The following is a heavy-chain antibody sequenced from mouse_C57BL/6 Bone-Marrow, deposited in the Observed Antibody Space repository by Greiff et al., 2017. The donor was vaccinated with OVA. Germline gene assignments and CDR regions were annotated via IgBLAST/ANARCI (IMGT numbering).Heavy chain of an antibody. CDR1: GFTFSSYA. J-gene: IGHJ4*01. V-gene: IGHV5-9-1*02. Sequence: EVKLVESGEGLVKPGGSLKLSCAASGFTFSSYAMSWVRQTPEKRLEWVAYISSGGDYIYYADTVKGRFTISRDNARNTQYLQMSSLKSEDTAMYYCTRGITTVVAIYYYAMDYWGQGTSVTVSS. D-gene: IGHD1-1*01. CDR3: TRGITTVVAIYYYAMDY. CDR2: ISSGGDYI.